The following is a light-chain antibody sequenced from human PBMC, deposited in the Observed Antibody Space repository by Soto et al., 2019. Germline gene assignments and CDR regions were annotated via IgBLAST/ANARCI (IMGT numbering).Light chain of an antibody. J-gene: IGLJ1*01. CDR2: DVS. V-gene: IGLV2-14*01. Sequence: QSALTQPASVSGSPGQSITISCTGTSSDVGGYNYVSWYQQHPGKAPKLMIYDVSNRPSGVSNRFSGSKSGNTASLTISGLQAEDEADYYCSSYTSSSTRFGTGTKVT. CDR1: SSDVGGYNY. CDR3: SSYTSSSTR.